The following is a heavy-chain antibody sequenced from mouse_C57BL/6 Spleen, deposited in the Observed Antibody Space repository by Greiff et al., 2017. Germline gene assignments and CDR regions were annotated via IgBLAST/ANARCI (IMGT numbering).Heavy chain of an antibody. V-gene: IGHV1-81*01. CDR2: IYPSSGNT. Sequence: QVQLQQSGAELARPGASVKLSCKASGYTFPSYGISWVKQRTGQGLEWIGEIYPSSGNTNYNEKFKGKATLTADKSSSTAYLELRSLTSEDSAVYFCARGDGYLDYWGQGTTLTVSS. J-gene: IGHJ2*01. D-gene: IGHD2-3*01. CDR3: ARGDGYLDY. CDR1: GYTFPSYG.